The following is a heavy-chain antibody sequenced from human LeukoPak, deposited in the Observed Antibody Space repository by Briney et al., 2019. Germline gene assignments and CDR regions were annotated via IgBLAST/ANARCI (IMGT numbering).Heavy chain of an antibody. CDR3: ARAYEYYDFWSGYYAYFDY. D-gene: IGHD3-3*01. J-gene: IGHJ4*02. V-gene: IGHV3-30-3*01. Sequence: SGGSLRLSCAASGFTFSSYAMHWVRQAPGKGLEWVAVISYDGSNKYYADSVKGRFTISRDNSKNTLYLQMNSLRAEDTAVYYCARAYEYYDFWSGYYAYFDYWGQGTLVTVSS. CDR2: ISYDGSNK. CDR1: GFTFSSYA.